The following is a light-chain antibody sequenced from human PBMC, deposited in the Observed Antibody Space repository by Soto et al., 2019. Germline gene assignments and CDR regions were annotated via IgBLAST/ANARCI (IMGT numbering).Light chain of an antibody. CDR3: CSYAGSTTRVV. Sequence: QSALTQPASVSGSPGQSIAISCTGNSSDVVTYKYVSWYQQHPGKAPKLMIYEVSIRPSGVSDRFSGSKSGNTASLTISGLRPEDEAYYYCCSYAGSTTRVVFGGVTKLTVL. CDR1: SSDVVTYKY. V-gene: IGLV2-14*01. CDR2: EVS. J-gene: IGLJ2*01.